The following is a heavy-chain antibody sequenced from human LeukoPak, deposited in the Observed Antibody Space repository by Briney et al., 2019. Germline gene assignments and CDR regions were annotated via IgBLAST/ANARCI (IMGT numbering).Heavy chain of an antibody. CDR1: GYTFTDYY. J-gene: IGHJ4*02. V-gene: IGHV1-69-2*01. CDR3: ATVTRYYYDSSGYYY. CDR2: VDPEDGET. Sequence: ASVKISRKVSGYTFTDYYMHWVPQAPGKGLEWMGLVDPEDGETIYAEKFQGRVTITADTSTDTAYMELSSLRSEDTAVYYCATVTRYYYDSSGYYYWGQGTLVTVST. D-gene: IGHD3-22*01.